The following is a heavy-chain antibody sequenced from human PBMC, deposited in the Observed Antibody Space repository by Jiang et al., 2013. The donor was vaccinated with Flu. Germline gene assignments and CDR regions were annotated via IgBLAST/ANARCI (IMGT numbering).Heavy chain of an antibody. CDR2: IYYSGST. D-gene: IGHD2-8*02. CDR1: GGSISSSSYY. Sequence: GSGLVKPSETLSLTCTVSGGSISSSSYYWGWIRQPPGKGLEWIGSIYYSGSTYYNPSLKSRVTISVDTSKNQFSLKLSSVTAADTAVYYCARLSLWYYFDYWGQGTLVTVSS. V-gene: IGHV4-39*01. J-gene: IGHJ4*02. CDR3: ARLSLWYYFDY.